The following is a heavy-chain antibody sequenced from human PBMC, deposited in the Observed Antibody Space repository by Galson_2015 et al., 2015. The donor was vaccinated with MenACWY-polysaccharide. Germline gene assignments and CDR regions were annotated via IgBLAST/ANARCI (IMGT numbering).Heavy chain of an antibody. Sequence: SLRLSCAASGFSLGACYMSWIRQAPGKGLEWLSYISKNGDSIYYADSVKGRFTISRDNARNSLYLQVNSLEAEDTAIYYCARGHYGLDVWGQGTTVPVSS. CDR2: ISKNGDSI. CDR1: GFSLGACY. J-gene: IGHJ6*02. CDR3: ARGHYGLDV. V-gene: IGHV3-11*01.